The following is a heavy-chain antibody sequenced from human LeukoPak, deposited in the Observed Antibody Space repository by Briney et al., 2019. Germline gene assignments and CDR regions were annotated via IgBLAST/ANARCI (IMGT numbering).Heavy chain of an antibody. V-gene: IGHV4-59*01. CDR2: IYYSGST. D-gene: IGHD4-11*01. Sequence: SETLSLTCTVSGGSISSYYWSWIRQPPGKGLEWIGYIYYSGSTNYNPSLKSRVTISVDTSKNQFSLKLSSVTAADTAIYYCARSNVGNTNFPYWGQGTLVTVSS. CDR1: GGSISSYY. J-gene: IGHJ4*02. CDR3: ARSNVGNTNFPY.